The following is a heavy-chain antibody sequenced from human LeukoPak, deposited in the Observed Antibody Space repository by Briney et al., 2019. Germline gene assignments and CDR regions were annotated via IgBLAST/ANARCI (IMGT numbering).Heavy chain of an antibody. CDR1: GFTFSSYA. J-gene: IGHJ6*02. CDR2: ISGTGGST. CDR3: AKEEFSSFRFTYYYYGLDV. V-gene: IGHV3-23*01. D-gene: IGHD6-6*01. Sequence: PGGSLRLSCAASGFTFSSYAMSWVRQAPGKGLEWVSVISGTGGSTYYADSVKGRFTISRDYSKNTLYLQMNNLRAEDTAVYYCAKEEFSSFRFTYYYYGLDVWGQGTTVTVSS.